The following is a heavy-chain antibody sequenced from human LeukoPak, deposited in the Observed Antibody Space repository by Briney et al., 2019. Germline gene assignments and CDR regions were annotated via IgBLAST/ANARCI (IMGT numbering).Heavy chain of an antibody. J-gene: IGHJ4*02. CDR1: GFTFSSYS. V-gene: IGHV3-21*01. CDR2: TTSSSSYT. Sequence: PGGSLRLSCAASGFTFSSYSMSWVRQAPGKGLEWVSSTTSSSSYTYYADSVKGRFTISRDNAKNSLYLQMNSLRAEDTAVYYCARGLYLRGYSGYDPFDYWGQGTLVTVSS. CDR3: ARGLYLRGYSGYDPFDY. D-gene: IGHD5-12*01.